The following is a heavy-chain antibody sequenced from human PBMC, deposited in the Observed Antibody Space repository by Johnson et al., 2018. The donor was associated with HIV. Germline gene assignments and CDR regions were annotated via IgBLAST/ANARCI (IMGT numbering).Heavy chain of an antibody. CDR3: ARSKDCSVGTCPDGLDI. CDR1: GFTVTTKY. CDR2: LFGGGTT. Sequence: VQLVESGGGLVQPGGSLRLSCAASGFTVTTKYMSWVRQAPGKGLEWVSVLFGGGTTYYTDSVRGRFTISRDNSQNTLYLQMNSLRAEDTAVYYCARSKDCSVGTCPDGLDIWGQGTMVIVSS. D-gene: IGHD2-15*01. V-gene: IGHV3-66*01. J-gene: IGHJ3*02.